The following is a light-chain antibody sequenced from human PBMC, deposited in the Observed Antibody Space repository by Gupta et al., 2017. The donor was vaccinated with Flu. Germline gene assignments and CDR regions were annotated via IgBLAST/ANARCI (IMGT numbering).Light chain of an antibody. CDR3: GTWDFSLSAGV. CDR1: SSNIGNNY. CDR2: ENN. J-gene: IGLJ3*02. Sequence: RVTISCSGSSSNIGNNYLSWYQQLPGTAPKLLIYENNKRPSGIPDRFSGSKSGTSATLGITGLQTGDEADYYCGTWDFSLSAGVFGGGAKLTVL. V-gene: IGLV1-51*02.